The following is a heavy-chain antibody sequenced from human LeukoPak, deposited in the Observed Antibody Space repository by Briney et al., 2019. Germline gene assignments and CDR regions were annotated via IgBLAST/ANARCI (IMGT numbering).Heavy chain of an antibody. CDR1: GGSFSGYY. CDR2: INHSGST. D-gene: IGHD2-21*02. Sequence: SETLSLTCAVYGGSFSGYYWSWIRQPPGKGLEWIGEINHSGSTNYNPSLKSRVTISVDTSKNQFSLKLSSVTAADTAVYYCARGKENCGGDCYYYCDYWGQGTLVTVSS. V-gene: IGHV4-34*01. J-gene: IGHJ4*02. CDR3: ARGKENCGGDCYYYCDY.